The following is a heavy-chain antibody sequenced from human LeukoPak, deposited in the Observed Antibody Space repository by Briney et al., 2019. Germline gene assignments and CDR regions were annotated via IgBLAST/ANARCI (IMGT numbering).Heavy chain of an antibody. J-gene: IGHJ4*02. V-gene: IGHV4-34*01. Sequence: SETLSLTRAVYGGSFSGYYWSWIRQPPGKGLEWIGEINHRGSTKYNPSLKSRVTISVDTSKNQFSLKLSSVTAADTAVYYCARGYTDGWLIGYWGQGTLVTVSS. CDR1: GGSFSGYY. D-gene: IGHD6-19*01. CDR2: INHRGST. CDR3: ARGYTDGWLIGY.